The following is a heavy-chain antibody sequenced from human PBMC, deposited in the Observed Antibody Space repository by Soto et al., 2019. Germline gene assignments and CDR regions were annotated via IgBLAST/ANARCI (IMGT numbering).Heavy chain of an antibody. CDR3: ARHPILTGFTSFDI. V-gene: IGHV4-59*08. CDR2: IYYSGST. Sequence: SETLSLTCTVSGGSISSYYWSWIRQPPGKGLEWIGYIYYSGSTNYNPSLKSRVTISVDTSKNQFSLTLSSVTAADTDVYYCARHPILTGFTSFDIWGQGTMVTVSS. CDR1: GGSISSYY. J-gene: IGHJ3*02. D-gene: IGHD3-9*01.